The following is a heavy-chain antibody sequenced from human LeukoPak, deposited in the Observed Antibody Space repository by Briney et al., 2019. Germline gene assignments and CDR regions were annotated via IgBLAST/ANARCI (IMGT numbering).Heavy chain of an antibody. D-gene: IGHD3-16*01. J-gene: IGHJ5*02. CDR2: ISGGGDNT. V-gene: IGHV3-23*01. CDR3: AKDAQPRSRWFDP. Sequence: GGSLRLSCAASGFTFSTYAMGWVRQAPGKGLEWVSAISGGGDNTYYADSVKGRFTISRDNSKNTLYLQMNSLRAEDTAVYYCAKDAQPRSRWFDPWGQGTLVTVSS. CDR1: GFTFSTYA.